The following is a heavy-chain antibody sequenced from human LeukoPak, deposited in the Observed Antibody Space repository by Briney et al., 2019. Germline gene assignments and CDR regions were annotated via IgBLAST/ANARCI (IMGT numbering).Heavy chain of an antibody. CDR2: ISPYNGNT. Sequence: ASVTVSCKSSGYTFTNYGISWVRHAPGQGLEWMGWISPYNGNTNYAQKLQGRVTMTTDTSTATAYMELDTLICDDTAVYYCAREMATIVNQFDYWGQGTLVTVSS. V-gene: IGHV1-18*01. CDR1: GYTFTNYG. CDR3: AREMATIVNQFDY. J-gene: IGHJ4*02. D-gene: IGHD5-24*01.